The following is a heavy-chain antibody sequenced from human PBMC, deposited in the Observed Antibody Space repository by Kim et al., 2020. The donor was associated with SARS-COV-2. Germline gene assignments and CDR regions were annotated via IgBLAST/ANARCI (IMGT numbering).Heavy chain of an antibody. J-gene: IGHJ4*02. D-gene: IGHD6-13*01. Sequence: SETLSLTCTVSGGSISSSSYYWGWIRQPPGKGLEWIGSIYYSGSTYYNPSLKSQVTISVDTSKNQSSLKLSSVTAADTAVYYCARAPIAAAGTGNYWGQGTLVTVSS. CDR3: ARAPIAAAGTGNY. CDR2: IYYSGST. CDR1: GGSISSSSYY. V-gene: IGHV4-39*01.